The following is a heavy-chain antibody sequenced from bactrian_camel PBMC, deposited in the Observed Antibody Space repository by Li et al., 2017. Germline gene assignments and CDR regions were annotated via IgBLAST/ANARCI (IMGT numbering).Heavy chain of an antibody. J-gene: IGHJ4*01. CDR2: ITSGSETT. CDR1: GLNFKLYL. CDR3: VTRAGGASDL. Sequence: DVQLVESGGGLAQPEGSLRLSCAASGLNFKLYLMTWVRQAPGKGLEWISSITSGSETTYYADSVKGRFTISRDNAKNTVYLQMNRLKSEDTALYYCVTRAGGASDLRGQGTQVTVS. D-gene: IGHD2*01. V-gene: IGHV3S40*01.